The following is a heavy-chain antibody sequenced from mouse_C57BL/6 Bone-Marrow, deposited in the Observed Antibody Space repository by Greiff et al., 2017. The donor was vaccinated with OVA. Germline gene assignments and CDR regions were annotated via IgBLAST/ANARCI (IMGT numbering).Heavy chain of an antibody. V-gene: IGHV1-20*01. CDR3: ASQLGLYFDV. J-gene: IGHJ1*03. Sequence: VQLQQSGPELVKPGDSAKISCKASGYSFTGYFMNWVMQSHGKSLEWIGRINPYNGDSFYNQKFKGKATLTVDRAYSTSHMERRSLTSEDSAVYNCASQLGLYFDVWGTGTTVTVSS. D-gene: IGHD2-14*01. CDR1: GYSFTGYF. CDR2: INPYNGDS.